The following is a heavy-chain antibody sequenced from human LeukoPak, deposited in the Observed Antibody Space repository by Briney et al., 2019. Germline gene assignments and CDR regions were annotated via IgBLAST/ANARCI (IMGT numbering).Heavy chain of an antibody. D-gene: IGHD5-24*01. V-gene: IGHV4-31*03. Sequence: SETLSLTCTVSAGSISSGGYYWSWIRQHPGKGLEWIGYIYYSGSTYYNPSLKSRVTISVDTSKNQFSLKLSSVTAADTAVYYCARYVEMATEDAFDIWGQGTRVTVSS. CDR3: ARYVEMATEDAFDI. J-gene: IGHJ3*02. CDR1: AGSISSGGYY. CDR2: IYYSGST.